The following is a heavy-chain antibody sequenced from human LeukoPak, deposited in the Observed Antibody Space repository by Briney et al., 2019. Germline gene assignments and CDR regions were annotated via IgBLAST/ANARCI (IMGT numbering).Heavy chain of an antibody. CDR3: ARDSDHSIAVAGTGY. V-gene: IGHV4-39*07. D-gene: IGHD6-19*01. CDR2: IYYSGST. Sequence: KSSETLSLACTVSGGSISSSSYYWGWIRQPPGKGLEWIGSIYYSGSTYYNPSLKSRVTISVDTSKNQFSLKLSSVTAADTAVYYCARDSDHSIAVAGTGYWGQGTLVTVSS. J-gene: IGHJ4*02. CDR1: GGSISSSSYY.